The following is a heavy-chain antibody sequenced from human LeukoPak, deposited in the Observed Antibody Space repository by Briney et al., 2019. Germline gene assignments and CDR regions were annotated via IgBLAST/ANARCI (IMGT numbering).Heavy chain of an antibody. CDR2: IYYSGST. D-gene: IGHD4-17*01. CDR3: ARHFGAYGDFSEYFQH. Sequence: PSETLSLTCTVSGGSISSYYWSWIRQPPGKGLEWIGYIYYSGSTNYNPSLKSRVTISVDMSKNQFSLKLSSVTAADTAVYYCARHFGAYGDFSEYFQHWGQGTLVTVSS. CDR1: GGSISSYY. V-gene: IGHV4-59*08. J-gene: IGHJ1*01.